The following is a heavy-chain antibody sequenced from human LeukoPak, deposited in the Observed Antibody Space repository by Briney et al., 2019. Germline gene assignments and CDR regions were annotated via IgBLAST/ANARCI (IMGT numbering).Heavy chain of an antibody. Sequence: PSETLSLTCTASGGSISSYYWSWIRQPPGKGLEWIGYIYYSGSTNYNPSLKSRVTISVDTSKNQFSLKLSSVTAADTAVYYCARHYGGHTFGTTFDFWGQGTLVTVSS. V-gene: IGHV4-59*08. CDR2: IYYSGST. CDR3: ARHYGGHTFGTTFDF. D-gene: IGHD3-16*01. J-gene: IGHJ4*02. CDR1: GGSISSYY.